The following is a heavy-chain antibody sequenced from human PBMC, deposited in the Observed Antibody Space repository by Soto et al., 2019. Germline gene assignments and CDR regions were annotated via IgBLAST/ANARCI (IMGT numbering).Heavy chain of an antibody. CDR1: GFTLSRYA. CDR2: INRVSGTT. J-gene: IGHJ5*02. Sequence: QVQFVQSGAEVKKPGASVKVSCKASGFTLSRYAIHWVRQAPGQRPEVLGWINRVSGTTRFSPKFQGRINMTTDTSATTTFRELSSLRSEDTAVYYCARSPPPLGWYDTWGQGTLVSVSS. CDR3: ARSPPPLGWYDT. D-gene: IGHD7-27*01. V-gene: IGHV1-3*01.